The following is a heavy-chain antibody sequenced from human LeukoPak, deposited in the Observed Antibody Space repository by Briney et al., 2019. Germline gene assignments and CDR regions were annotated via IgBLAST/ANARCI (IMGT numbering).Heavy chain of an antibody. D-gene: IGHD4-23*01. CDR1: GFTFSSHS. J-gene: IGHJ1*01. CDR2: ISSSSTII. V-gene: IGHV3-48*01. CDR3: AKETTVVTLEYFQH. Sequence: GGSLRLSCAASGFTFSSHSMNWVRQAPGKGLEWISYISSSSTIIHYADSVKGRFTISRDDAKNSLYLQMNSLRAEDTAVYYCAKETTVVTLEYFQHWGQGTLVTVSS.